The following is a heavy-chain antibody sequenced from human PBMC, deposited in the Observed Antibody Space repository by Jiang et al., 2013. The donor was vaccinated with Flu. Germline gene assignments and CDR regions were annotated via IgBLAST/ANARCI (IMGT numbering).Heavy chain of an antibody. J-gene: IGHJ6*03. V-gene: IGHV1-69*01. D-gene: IGHD1-26*01. CDR2: IIPIFSTA. CDR3: ARGRFSHYYYMHL. Sequence: GAEVKKPGSSVKVSCKAFGDTFISYAFSWVRQAPGQGLEWMGGIIPIFSTATYAQKFQGRVTITADEATSTAYMELSSLRSEDTAVYYCARGRFSHYYYMHLWGEGTSVTVSS. CDR1: GDTFISYA.